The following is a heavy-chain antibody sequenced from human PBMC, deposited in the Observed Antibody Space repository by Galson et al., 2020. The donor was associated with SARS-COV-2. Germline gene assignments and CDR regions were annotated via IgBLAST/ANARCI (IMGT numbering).Heavy chain of an antibody. CDR1: GFTFSSYG. Sequence: GGSLRLSCVASGFTFSSYGIHWVRQAPGKGLEWVAVISHDGSDKYYVDSVKGRFTISRDNSKNTLDLQMNSLRVEDTAVYYCARVQYSSSSGTTDGMDVWGQGTTVTVSS. V-gene: IGHV3-30*03. D-gene: IGHD6-6*01. CDR2: ISHDGSDK. J-gene: IGHJ6*02. CDR3: ARVQYSSSSGTTDGMDV.